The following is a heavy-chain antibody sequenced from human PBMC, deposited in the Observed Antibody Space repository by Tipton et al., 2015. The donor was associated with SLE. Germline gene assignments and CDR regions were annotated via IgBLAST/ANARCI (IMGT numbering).Heavy chain of an antibody. CDR3: AREGNYYESSGLFDY. D-gene: IGHD3-22*01. Sequence: SLRLSYAASGFTFSSYAMNWVRQAPGKGLEWVSSISSSSSYIHYADSVKGRFTISRDNAKNSLYLQMNSLRAEDTAVYYCAREGNYYESSGLFDYWGQGTLVTVSS. V-gene: IGHV3-21*03. CDR2: ISSSSSYI. CDR1: GFTFSSYA. J-gene: IGHJ4*02.